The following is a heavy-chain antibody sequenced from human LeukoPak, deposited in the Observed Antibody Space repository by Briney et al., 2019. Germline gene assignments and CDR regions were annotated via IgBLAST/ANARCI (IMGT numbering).Heavy chain of an antibody. V-gene: IGHV1-2*06. J-gene: IGHJ6*03. CDR2: INPNSGGT. Sequence: GASVKVSCKASGYTFTGYYMHWVRQAPGQGLEWMGRINPNSGGTNYAQKFQGRVTMTRDTSISTAYMELSRLRSDDTAVYYCAIGRGSTGYYYYYMDVWGKGTTVTVSS. D-gene: IGHD4-17*01. CDR3: AIGRGSTGYYYYYMDV. CDR1: GYTFTGYY.